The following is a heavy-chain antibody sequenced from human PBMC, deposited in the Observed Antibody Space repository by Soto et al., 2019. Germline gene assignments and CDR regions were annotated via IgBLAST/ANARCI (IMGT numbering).Heavy chain of an antibody. CDR1: GFTFSSYS. D-gene: IGHD4-17*01. V-gene: IGHV3-48*01. J-gene: IGHJ1*01. CDR3: ARVLDGDYETDAEYFQH. Sequence: GGSLRLSCAASGFTFSSYSMNWVRQAPGKGLEWVSYISSSSSTIYYADSVKGRFTISRDNAKNSLYLQMNSLRAEDTAVYYCARVLDGDYETDAEYFQHWGQGTLVTVSS. CDR2: ISSSSSTI.